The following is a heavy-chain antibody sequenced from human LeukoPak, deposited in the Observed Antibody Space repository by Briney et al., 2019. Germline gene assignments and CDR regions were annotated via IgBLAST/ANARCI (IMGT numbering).Heavy chain of an antibody. D-gene: IGHD6-19*01. CDR1: GFTFSRYW. V-gene: IGHV3-7*03. Sequence: PGGSLRLSCAASGFTFSRYWITWVRQAPGKGLEWVANIKQDESEKYYVDSVKGRFTISRDNAKNSLYLQMNSLRAEDTAVYCCARGLAVTARGSFDIWGQGTMVTVSS. CDR3: ARGLAVTARGSFDI. CDR2: IKQDESEK. J-gene: IGHJ3*02.